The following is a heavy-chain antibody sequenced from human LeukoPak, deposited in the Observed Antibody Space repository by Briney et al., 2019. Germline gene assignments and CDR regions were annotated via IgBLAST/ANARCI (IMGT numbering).Heavy chain of an antibody. Sequence: GGPLRLSCAASGFTFSSYWMSWVRQAPGKGLEWVASIKRDGSQKYYVDSVKGRFTISRDNAENSLCLQINSPRAEDTAVYYCARAREYGTGKPNAIDICGQGRMGTVSS. CDR2: IKRDGSQK. CDR1: GFTFSSYW. V-gene: IGHV3-7*02. J-gene: IGHJ3*02. D-gene: IGHD3-10*01. CDR3: ARAREYGTGKPNAIDI.